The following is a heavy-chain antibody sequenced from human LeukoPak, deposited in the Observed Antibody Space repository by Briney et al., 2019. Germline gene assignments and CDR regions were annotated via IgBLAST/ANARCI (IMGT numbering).Heavy chain of an antibody. D-gene: IGHD3-10*01. CDR2: VSAYNGNT. Sequence: ASVKVSCKASGYTFTSYGISWVRQAPGQGLEWMGWVSAYNGNTNYAQKLQGRVTMTTDTSTSTAYMELRSLRSDDTAVYYCARVGTLWFGELSPNDAFDIWGQGTMVTVSS. CDR3: ARVGTLWFGELSPNDAFDI. CDR1: GYTFTSYG. V-gene: IGHV1-18*01. J-gene: IGHJ3*02.